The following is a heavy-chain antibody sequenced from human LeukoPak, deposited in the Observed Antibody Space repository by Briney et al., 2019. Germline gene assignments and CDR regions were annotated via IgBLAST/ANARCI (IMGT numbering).Heavy chain of an antibody. Sequence: ASVKVSCKASGGTFSSYAISWVRQAPGQGLEWMGRIIPIFGTANYAQKFQGRVTITTDESTSTAYMELSSLRSDDTAVYYCARENFEVVNWFDPWGQGTLVTVSS. V-gene: IGHV1-69*05. CDR3: ARENFEVVNWFDP. D-gene: IGHD2-2*01. CDR1: GGTFSSYA. CDR2: IIPIFGTA. J-gene: IGHJ5*02.